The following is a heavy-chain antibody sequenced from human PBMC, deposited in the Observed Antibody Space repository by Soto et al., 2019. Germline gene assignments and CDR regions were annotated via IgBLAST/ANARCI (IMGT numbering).Heavy chain of an antibody. J-gene: IGHJ5*02. CDR1: GYTFTSYG. Sequence: ASVKVSCKASGYTFTSYGISWVRQAPGQGLEWMGWISAYNGNTNYAQKLQGRVTMTTDTSTSTAYMELRSLRSDDTAVYYCARVKILASSVRNKLIIVATIADWFDPWGQGTLVTVSS. CDR3: ARVKILASSVRNKLIIVATIADWFDP. D-gene: IGHD5-12*01. CDR2: ISAYNGNT. V-gene: IGHV1-18*01.